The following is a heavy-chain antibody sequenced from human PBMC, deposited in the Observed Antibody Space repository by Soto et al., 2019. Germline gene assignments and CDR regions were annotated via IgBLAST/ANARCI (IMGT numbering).Heavy chain of an antibody. CDR3: AKDPGPPFLWFGESPFDY. J-gene: IGHJ4*02. CDR1: GFMFSSLW. Sequence: GGSLRLSCAASGFMFSSLWMSWVRQAPGKGLEWVANINQDGSEKNYVDSVKGRFTTSRDNAKNSLHLQMNSLRAEDTAVYYCAKDPGPPFLWFGESPFDYWGQGTLVTVSS. D-gene: IGHD3-10*01. CDR2: INQDGSEK. V-gene: IGHV3-7*05.